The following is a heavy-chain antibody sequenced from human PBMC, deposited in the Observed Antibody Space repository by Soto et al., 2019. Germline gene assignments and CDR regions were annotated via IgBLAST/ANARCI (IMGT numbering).Heavy chain of an antibody. CDR2: INHSGST. Sequence: QVHLQQWGAGLLKPSETLSLTCAVYGGSFSGYFWNWVRQPPGQGLEWIGEINHSGSTKYNPSLKSRVTLSVDTSKNQFALRVVSVTAADTAVYYCARDLSGYYDGMDVWGQGTTVTVS. V-gene: IGHV4-34*01. CDR1: GGSFSGYF. CDR3: ARDLSGYYDGMDV. J-gene: IGHJ6*02.